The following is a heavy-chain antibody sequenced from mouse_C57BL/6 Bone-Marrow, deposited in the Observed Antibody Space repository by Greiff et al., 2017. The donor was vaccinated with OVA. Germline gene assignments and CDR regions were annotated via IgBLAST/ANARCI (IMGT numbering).Heavy chain of an antibody. D-gene: IGHD2-3*01. CDR1: GYSFTGYF. CDR2: INPYNGDT. V-gene: IGHV1-20*01. J-gene: IGHJ1*03. CDR3: GSDGYSGYFEV. Sequence: VQLQQSGPELVKPGDSVKISCKASGYSFTGYFMNWVMQSHGKSLEWIGRINPYNGDTFYNQKFKGKATLTVDKSSSPAHMELRSLTSEDSAVYFGGSDGYSGYFEVGGTGTTVPVAS.